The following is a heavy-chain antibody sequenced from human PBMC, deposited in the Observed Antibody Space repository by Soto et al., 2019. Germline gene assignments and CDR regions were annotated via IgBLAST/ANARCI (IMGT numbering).Heavy chain of an antibody. Sequence: GGSLRLSCAASGFTFSNYGMHWVRQAPGKGLEWLAFISHDGSNTYYADSVKGRFTISRDNSKNTLYLQMTSLRAEDTAVFYCAKEPKIQLWLHYIDYWGQGTLVTVSS. V-gene: IGHV3-30*18. CDR3: AKEPKIQLWLHYIDY. D-gene: IGHD5-18*01. CDR1: GFTFSNYG. CDR2: ISHDGSNT. J-gene: IGHJ4*02.